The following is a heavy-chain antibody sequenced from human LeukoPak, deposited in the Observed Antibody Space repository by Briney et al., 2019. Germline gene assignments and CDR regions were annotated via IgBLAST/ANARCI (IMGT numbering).Heavy chain of an antibody. CDR2: INHSGST. J-gene: IGHJ4*02. CDR3: ARPGYRGIVSSREDY. CDR1: GGSFSGYN. D-gene: IGHD1-26*01. V-gene: IGHV4-34*01. Sequence: SETLSLTCAVYGGSFSGYNWSWIRQPPGKGLEWIGEINHSGSTNYNPSLKSRVTISVDTSKNQFSLKLSSVTAADTAVYYCARPGYRGIVSSREDYWGQGTLVTVSS.